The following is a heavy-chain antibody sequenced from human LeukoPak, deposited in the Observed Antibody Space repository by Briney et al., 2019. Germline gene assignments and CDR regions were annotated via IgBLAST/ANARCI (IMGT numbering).Heavy chain of an antibody. CDR1: GFSFSNAW. V-gene: IGHV3-15*01. D-gene: IGHD3-22*01. Sequence: GGSLRLSCAASGFSFSNAWMSWVRQAPGKGLEWVGRIKSKTDGETIDYAAPVKGIFTISRDDSKNTLYLQMNSLRAEDTAVYYCARGADQVIVVPTAEYFQHWGQGTLVTVSS. CDR2: IKSKTDGETI. CDR3: ARGADQVIVVPTAEYFQH. J-gene: IGHJ1*01.